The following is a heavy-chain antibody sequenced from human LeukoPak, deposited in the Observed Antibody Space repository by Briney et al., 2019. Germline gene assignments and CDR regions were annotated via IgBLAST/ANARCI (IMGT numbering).Heavy chain of an antibody. CDR2: INQDGSEK. D-gene: IGHD6-13*01. CDR3: ARESTAGYNSSWYGFRN. J-gene: IGHJ1*01. CDR1: GFTFSGYW. Sequence: PGGPLRLSCAASGFTFSGYWMSWVRQAPGKGLEWVANINQDGSEKYYVDSVKGRFTISRDNAKNSLFLQMGSPRVEDTAVYYCARESTAGYNSSWYGFRNWGQGTLVSVSS. V-gene: IGHV3-7*01.